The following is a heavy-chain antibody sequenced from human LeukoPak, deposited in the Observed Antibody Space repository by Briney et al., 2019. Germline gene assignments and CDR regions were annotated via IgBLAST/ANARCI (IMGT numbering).Heavy chain of an antibody. V-gene: IGHV1-69*06. CDR3: AREGYSSTPDY. CDR1: GGTFSSYA. D-gene: IGHD6-19*01. Sequence: GAAVKVSCKASGGTFSSYAISWVRQAPGQGLEWMGGIIPIFGTANYAQKFQGRVTITADKSTSTAYMELSSLRSEDTAVYYCAREGYSSTPDYWGQGTLVTVSS. CDR2: IIPIFGTA. J-gene: IGHJ4*02.